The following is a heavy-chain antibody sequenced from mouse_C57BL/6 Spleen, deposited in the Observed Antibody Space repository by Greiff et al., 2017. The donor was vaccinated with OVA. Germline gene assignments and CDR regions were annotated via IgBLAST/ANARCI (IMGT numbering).Heavy chain of an antibody. CDR3: AKYGNYEGWYFDV. V-gene: IGHV1-69*01. CDR2: IDPCDSYT. Sequence: QVQLQQPGAELVMPGASVKLSCKASGYTFTSYGMHWVKQSPGQGLEWIGEIDPCDSYTNYNQKLKGKFTLYVDKSSSTAYMQLSSLTSKDSAVYYSAKYGNYEGWYFDVWGTGTTVTVSS. J-gene: IGHJ1*03. D-gene: IGHD1-1*01. CDR1: GYTFTSYG.